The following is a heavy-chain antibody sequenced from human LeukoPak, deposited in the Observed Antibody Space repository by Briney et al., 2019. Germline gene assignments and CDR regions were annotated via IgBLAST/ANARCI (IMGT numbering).Heavy chain of an antibody. CDR1: GYNFTNYW. J-gene: IGHJ4*02. D-gene: IGHD6-19*01. V-gene: IGHV5-51*01. CDR3: ARPVAGPLYFDL. Sequence: GESLKISCKGSGYNFTNYWIGWVRQMPGKGLEWMGIMYPGDSDTRYSPSFQGQVTISADKSISTAYLQWSSLRASDTAIYYCARPVAGPLYFDLWGQGTLVTVSS. CDR2: MYPGDSDT.